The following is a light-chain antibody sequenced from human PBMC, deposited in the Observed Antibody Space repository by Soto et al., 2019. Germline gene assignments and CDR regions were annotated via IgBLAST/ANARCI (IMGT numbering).Light chain of an antibody. V-gene: IGKV1-5*01. CDR2: DAS. CDR3: QQYHSRWT. J-gene: IGKJ1*01. Sequence: DIQMTQSPSTLSASVGDRVSISCRASQSINNWLAWYQQKAGKAPKLLIYDASTLQSGVPSRFSGSGSGTGFTLTISSLQPDDFATYYCQQYHSRWTFGQGTRVEFK. CDR1: QSINNW.